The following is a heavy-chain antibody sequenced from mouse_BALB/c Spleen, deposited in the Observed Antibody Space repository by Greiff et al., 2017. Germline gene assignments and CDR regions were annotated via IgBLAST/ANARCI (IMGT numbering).Heavy chain of an antibody. CDR2: ISSGGST. CDR1: GFTFSSYA. J-gene: IGHJ4*01. Sequence: DVQLVESGGGLVKPGGSLKLSCAASGFTFSSYAMSWVRQTPEKRLEWVASISSGGSTYYPDSVKGRFTISRDNARNILYLQMSSLRSEDTAMYYCARGGDYDYDGNYAMDYWGQGTSVTVSS. V-gene: IGHV5-6-5*01. CDR3: ARGGDYDYDGNYAMDY. D-gene: IGHD2-4*01.